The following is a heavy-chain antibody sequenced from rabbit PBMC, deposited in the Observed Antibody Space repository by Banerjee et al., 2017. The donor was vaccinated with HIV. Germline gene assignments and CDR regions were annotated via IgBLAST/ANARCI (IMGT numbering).Heavy chain of an antibody. CDR1: GFSFSSSYW. V-gene: IGHV1S45*01. CDR3: TRYTTSSDYYGL. CDR2: IYAGSGGSA. D-gene: IGHD1-1*01. J-gene: IGHJ6*01. Sequence: QQQLEESGGDLVKPGASLTLTCTASGFSFSSSYWICWVRQAPGKGLEWIACIYAGSGGSARYASWAKGRFTISKTSSTTVTLQMTSLTAADTATYFCTRYTTSSDYYGLWGQGTLVTVS.